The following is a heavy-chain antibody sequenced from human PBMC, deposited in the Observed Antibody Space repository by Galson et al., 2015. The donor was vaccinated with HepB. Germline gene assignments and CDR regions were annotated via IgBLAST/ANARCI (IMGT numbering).Heavy chain of an antibody. Sequence: SLRLSCAAPGFTFSSYAMHWVRQAPGKGLEWVAVISYDGSNKYYADSVKGRFTISRDNSKNTLYLQMNSLRAEDTAVYYCARDIHGHSGYDWWRGYYYYGMDVWGQGTTVTVSS. V-gene: IGHV3-30-3*01. CDR2: ISYDGSNK. J-gene: IGHJ6*02. CDR1: GFTFSSYA. D-gene: IGHD5-12*01. CDR3: ARDIHGHSGYDWWRGYYYYGMDV.